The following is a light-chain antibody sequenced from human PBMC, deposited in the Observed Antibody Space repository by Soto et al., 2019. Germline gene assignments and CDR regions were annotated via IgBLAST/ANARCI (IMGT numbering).Light chain of an antibody. V-gene: IGLV2-11*01. CDR2: DVS. J-gene: IGLJ2*01. CDR1: SSDVGGYNY. Sequence: QSALTQPRSVSGSPGQSVTISCTGTSSDVGGYNYVSWYQQRPGKDPKLMIYDVSQRPSGVPDRFSGSKSGNTASLTISGLQAEDEADYYCCSYAGSYTFVVFGGGTKVTVL. CDR3: CSYAGSYTFVV.